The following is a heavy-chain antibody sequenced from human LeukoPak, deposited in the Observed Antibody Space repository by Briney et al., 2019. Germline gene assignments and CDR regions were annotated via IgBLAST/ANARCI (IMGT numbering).Heavy chain of an antibody. J-gene: IGHJ4*02. D-gene: IGHD5-18*01. CDR2: ISWNSGSI. CDR3: AKGYSYGYGYYFDY. V-gene: IGHV3-9*01. CDR1: GFTFDDYA. Sequence: PGGSLRLSCAASGFTFDDYAMHWVRQAPGKGLEWVSGISWNSGSIGYADSVKGRFTISRDNAKNSLYLQMNSLGAEDTALYYCAKGYSYGYGYYFDYWGQGTLVTVSS.